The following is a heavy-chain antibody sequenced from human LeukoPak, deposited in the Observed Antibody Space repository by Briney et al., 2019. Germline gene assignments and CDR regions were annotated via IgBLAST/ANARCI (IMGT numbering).Heavy chain of an antibody. D-gene: IGHD3-22*01. Sequence: GGSLRLSCAASGFTFSRHPMNWVRQAPGKGLEWVSYISPGTIYYADSVKGRFTISRDNAKNSLYLQMNSLRAEDTAVYYCATEYSDNSGYCFHWGQGTLVTVSS. CDR3: ATEYSDNSGYCFH. J-gene: IGHJ4*02. CDR2: ISPGTI. V-gene: IGHV3-48*01. CDR1: GFTFSRHP.